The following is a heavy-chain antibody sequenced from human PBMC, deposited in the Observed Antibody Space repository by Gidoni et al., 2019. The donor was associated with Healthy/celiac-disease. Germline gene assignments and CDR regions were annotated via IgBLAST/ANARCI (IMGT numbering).Heavy chain of an antibody. J-gene: IGHJ4*02. CDR2: IFSNYEK. CDR3: ARIDQWGRVDY. CDR1: GFSLSNPRMG. Sequence: QVTLKESGPVLVIPTEALTLTCTLSGFSLSNPRMGVSWIRQPPGKALEWIAHIFSNYEKLYSTSLKSRLTISKDTSKSQVVLTMTNIDPVDTATYYCARIDQWGRVDYWGQGTLVTVSS. D-gene: IGHD3-16*01. V-gene: IGHV2-26*01.